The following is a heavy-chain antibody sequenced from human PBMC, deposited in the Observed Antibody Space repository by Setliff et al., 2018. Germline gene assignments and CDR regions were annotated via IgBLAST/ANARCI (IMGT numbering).Heavy chain of an antibody. D-gene: IGHD3-3*01. CDR2: IYYSGST. CDR1: GYSITSGYY. J-gene: IGHJ4*02. CDR3: ARDRITIFGVVIPFDY. Sequence: TLSLTCAVSGYSITSGYYWGWIRQPPGKGLEWIGSIYYSGSTYYNPSLKSRVTISVDTSKNQFSLKLSSVTAADTAVYYCARDRITIFGVVIPFDYWGQGTLVTVSS. V-gene: IGHV4-38-2*02.